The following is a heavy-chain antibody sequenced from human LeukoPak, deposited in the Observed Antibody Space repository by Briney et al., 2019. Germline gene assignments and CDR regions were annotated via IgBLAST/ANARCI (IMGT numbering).Heavy chain of an antibody. Sequence: AASVKVSCKASGYTLTSYDINWVRQATGQGLEWMGWMNPNSGNTGYAQKFQGRVTMTWNTSISTAYMELSSLRSEDTAVYYCARGASMVRGVIPVYYYGMDVWGQGTTVTVSS. CDR3: ARGASMVRGVIPVYYYGMDV. J-gene: IGHJ6*02. CDR1: GYTLTSYD. D-gene: IGHD3-10*01. CDR2: MNPNSGNT. V-gene: IGHV1-8*01.